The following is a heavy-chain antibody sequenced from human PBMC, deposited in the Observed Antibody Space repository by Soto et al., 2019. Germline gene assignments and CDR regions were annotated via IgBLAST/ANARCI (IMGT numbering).Heavy chain of an antibody. CDR2: IYHSGST. J-gene: IGHJ4*02. V-gene: IGHV4-30-2*01. CDR3: ASFYSSSSGTFFDY. D-gene: IGHD6-6*01. Sequence: PSETLSLTCAVSGGSISSGGYSSSWIRQPPGKGLEWIGYIYHSGSTYYNPSLKSRVTISVDRSKNQFSLKLSSVTAADTAVYYCASFYSSSSGTFFDYWGQGTLVTVSS. CDR1: GGSISSGGYS.